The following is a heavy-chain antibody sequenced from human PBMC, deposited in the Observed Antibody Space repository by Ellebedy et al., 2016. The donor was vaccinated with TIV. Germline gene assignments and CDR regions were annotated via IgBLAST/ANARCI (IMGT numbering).Heavy chain of an antibody. Sequence: GESLKISCAASGFTFNSYWMRGGGRAPGKGLELWSNINQDGRRIYYVDSVKGRFTISRDNAKNSVYLRMNTLRVEDTAVYHCVRDGAYGDYSPGYYGMDVWGQGTTVTVSS. J-gene: IGHJ6*02. V-gene: IGHV3-7*03. CDR1: GFTFNSYW. CDR3: VRDGAYGDYSPGYYGMDV. D-gene: IGHD3-22*01. CDR2: INQDGRRI.